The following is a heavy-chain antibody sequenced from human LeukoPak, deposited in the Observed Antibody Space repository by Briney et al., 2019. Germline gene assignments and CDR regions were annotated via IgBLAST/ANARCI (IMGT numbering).Heavy chain of an antibody. CDR1: GYSISSGYY. J-gene: IGHJ4*02. Sequence: PSETLSLTCAVSGYSISSGYYWGWVRPPPGKGLEWIGSIYHSETAYYNPSLKSRVTIPIDTSKNQFSLKLSSVTAADTAVYYCAREFYDSSGYTDYWGQGTLVTVSS. D-gene: IGHD3-22*01. CDR3: AREFYDSSGYTDY. V-gene: IGHV4-38-2*02. CDR2: IYHSETA.